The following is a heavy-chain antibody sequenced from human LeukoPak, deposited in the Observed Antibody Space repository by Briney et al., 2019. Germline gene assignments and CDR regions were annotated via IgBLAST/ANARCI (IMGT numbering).Heavy chain of an antibody. J-gene: IGHJ4*02. D-gene: IGHD3-3*01. CDR3: ARALKTLVAPFYDFWSGYLFHFDY. CDR2: IYYSGST. Sequence: SETLSLTCTASGGSISSGGYYWSWIRQHPGKGLEWIGYIYYSGSTYYNPSLKSRVTISVDTSKNQFSLKLSSVTAADTAVYYCARALKTLVAPFYDFWSGYLFHFDYWGQGTLVTVSS. V-gene: IGHV4-31*03. CDR1: GGSISSGGYY.